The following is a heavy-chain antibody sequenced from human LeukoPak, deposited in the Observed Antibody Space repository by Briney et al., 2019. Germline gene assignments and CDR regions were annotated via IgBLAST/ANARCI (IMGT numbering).Heavy chain of an antibody. J-gene: IGHJ4*02. CDR2: IVVGSSNT. CDR1: GFTFTSSA. V-gene: IGHV1-58*01. CDR3: ASIAVAGTQNSSFDY. Sequence: TSVKVSCKASGFTFTSSAVQWVRQARGQRLEWIGWIVVGSSNTNYAQKFQERVTITRDMSTSTAYMELSSLRSEDTAVYYCASIAVAGTQNSSFDYWGQGTLVTVSS. D-gene: IGHD6-19*01.